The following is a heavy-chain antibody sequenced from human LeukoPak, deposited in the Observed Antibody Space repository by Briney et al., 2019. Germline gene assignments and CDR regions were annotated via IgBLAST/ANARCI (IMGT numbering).Heavy chain of an antibody. J-gene: IGHJ4*02. V-gene: IGHV1-2*02. CDR1: GYTFTGYY. CDR2: INPNSGGT. Sequence: ASVKVSCKASGYTFTGYYIHWVRQAPGQGLEWMGWINPNSGGTNYAQRFQSRVTMTRDTSITTAYMELSSLRSDDTAVYYCARTPPGYWGQGTLVTVSS. CDR3: ARTPPGY.